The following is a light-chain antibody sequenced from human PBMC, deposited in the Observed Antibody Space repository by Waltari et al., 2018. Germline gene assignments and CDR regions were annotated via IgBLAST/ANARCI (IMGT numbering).Light chain of an antibody. CDR1: SRDAGGYNF. V-gene: IGLV2-14*03. J-gene: IGLJ2*01. CDR2: DVG. Sequence: QSALTQPASVSGSPGQSISISCTGTSRDAGGYNFVSWYQRPPGKAPKLIIYDVGNRPSGVSNRFSGSKSGNTASLIISGLQADDEADYYCCSYTRSGSLVFGGGTKLTVL. CDR3: CSYTRSGSLV.